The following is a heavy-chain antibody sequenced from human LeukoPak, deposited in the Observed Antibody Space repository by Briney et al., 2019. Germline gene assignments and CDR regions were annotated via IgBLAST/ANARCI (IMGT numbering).Heavy chain of an antibody. Sequence: PSETLSLTCTVSGGSISSHYWSWIRQPPGKGLEWIAYIAPSGSAVYNPSLNSRLTVSVDTSKNQFSLKLNSVTAADTAVYYCARHLPTTVTRGYSCHPMDVWGKGTTVSVSS. CDR2: IAPSGSA. CDR3: ARHLPTTVTRGYSCHPMDV. D-gene: IGHD4-17*01. J-gene: IGHJ6*03. CDR1: GGSISSHY. V-gene: IGHV4-4*09.